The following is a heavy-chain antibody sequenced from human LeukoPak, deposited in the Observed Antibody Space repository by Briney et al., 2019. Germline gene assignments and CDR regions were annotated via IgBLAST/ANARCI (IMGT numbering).Heavy chain of an antibody. Sequence: PSETLSLTCAVSGYFISSGYYWGWIRQPPGNALEWIGSLYHSGSTYYNPSLKSRVTISVDTTKNQRSLKLSSGTAADTAVYYCARDRGAVTPLYYMDVWGKGTTVTVSS. CDR2: LYHSGST. CDR1: GYFISSGYY. D-gene: IGHD6-19*01. CDR3: ARDRGAVTPLYYMDV. V-gene: IGHV4-38-2*02. J-gene: IGHJ6*03.